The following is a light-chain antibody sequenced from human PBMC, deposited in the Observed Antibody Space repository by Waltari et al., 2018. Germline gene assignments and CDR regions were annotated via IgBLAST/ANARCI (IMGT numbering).Light chain of an antibody. Sequence: EIVLTQSPGTLSLSPGERATLSCRASQSVGSSFLAWYQQKAGQTPRLLIYGAASRATGIPDRFSGSGSGTDFTLIISRLEPEDFAVYYCQQYGSAPRTFGQGTKVEMK. CDR1: QSVGSSF. CDR2: GAA. J-gene: IGKJ1*01. V-gene: IGKV3-20*01. CDR3: QQYGSAPRT.